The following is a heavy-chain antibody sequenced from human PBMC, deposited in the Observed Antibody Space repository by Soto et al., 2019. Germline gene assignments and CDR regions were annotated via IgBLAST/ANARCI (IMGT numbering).Heavy chain of an antibody. V-gene: IGHV1-18*04. J-gene: IGHJ5*01. CDR1: GYTFTTYG. D-gene: IGHD2-2*01. CDR3: ARDTIAVRPGWFDS. CDR2: ISAYNGDT. Sequence: ASVKVSCKASGYTFTTYGISWVRQAPGQGLEWMGWISAYNGDTKYAQKFQGRVTMTTDTSTSTAHVEVRSLRSDDTAVYYCARDTIAVRPGWFDSWGQGTLVTVSS.